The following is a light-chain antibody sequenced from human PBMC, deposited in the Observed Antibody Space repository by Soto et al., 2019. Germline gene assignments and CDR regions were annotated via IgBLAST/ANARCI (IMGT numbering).Light chain of an antibody. CDR2: GNN. J-gene: IGLJ3*02. Sequence: QAVVTQPPSASGTPGQRVTISCSGSTSNIGSNAVNWYQQLPGTAPKLLIYGNNQRPSGVPDRFSGSKSGISASLAISGLQSEDEADYYCAAWDDSLNGWVFGGGTKLTVL. CDR3: AAWDDSLNGWV. V-gene: IGLV1-44*01. CDR1: TSNIGSNA.